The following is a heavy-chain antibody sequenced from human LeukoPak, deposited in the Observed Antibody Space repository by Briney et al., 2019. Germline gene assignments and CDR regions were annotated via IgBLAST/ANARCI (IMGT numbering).Heavy chain of an antibody. CDR2: INPNSGGT. V-gene: IGHV1-2*02. D-gene: IGHD5-12*01. CDR1: GYTFTGYY. Sequence: ASVKVSCKASGYTFTGYYMHWVRQAPGQGLEWMGWINPNSGGTNYAQKVQGRVTMTRDTSISTSYMELSRLRSDDTAVYDCARAWLRLNPYFDYWGQGTLVTVSS. J-gene: IGHJ4*02. CDR3: ARAWLRLNPYFDY.